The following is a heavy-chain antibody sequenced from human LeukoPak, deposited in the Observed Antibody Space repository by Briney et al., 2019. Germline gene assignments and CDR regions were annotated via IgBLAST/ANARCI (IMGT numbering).Heavy chain of an antibody. Sequence: ASVKVSCKASGYTFTGYYMHWVRQAPGQGLEWMGWINPNSGGTNYAQKFQGRVTMTRDTSISTAYMELSRLRSDDTAVYYCARDDTYYYGSGSYYPIVTPLLANWGQGTLVTVSS. CDR2: INPNSGGT. CDR3: ARDDTYYYGSGSYYPIVTPLLAN. J-gene: IGHJ4*02. V-gene: IGHV1-2*02. D-gene: IGHD3-10*01. CDR1: GYTFTGYY.